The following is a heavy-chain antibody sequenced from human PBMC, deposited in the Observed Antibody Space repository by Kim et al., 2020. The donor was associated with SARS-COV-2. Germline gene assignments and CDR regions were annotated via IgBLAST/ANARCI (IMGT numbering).Heavy chain of an antibody. Sequence: GGSLRLSCAVSGFTFSDYAIHWVRRAPGKRLEYVSATTRSGDGSFYAESVEGRFTISRDNSKNTLYLQMNSLRLEDTSVYYCVRDGRNYGAVLWGQGTLV. J-gene: IGHJ4*02. V-gene: IGHV3-64D*06. CDR1: GFTFSDYA. CDR2: TTRSGDGS. CDR3: VRDGRNYGAVL. D-gene: IGHD1-7*01.